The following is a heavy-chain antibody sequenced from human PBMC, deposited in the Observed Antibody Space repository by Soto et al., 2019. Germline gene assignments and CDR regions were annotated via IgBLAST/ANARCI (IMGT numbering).Heavy chain of an antibody. J-gene: IGHJ6*02. Sequence: QERLVQSGAEVRKPGSSVKVSCKVTGGTSTRYAINWVRQAPGQGLEWMGGIVPMFGTSKYAQKFQGRVTITADTSTNIAYMELSGLTSADTAVYFCATGGHNDGYNFYHGMDVWGQGTTVTVS. V-gene: IGHV1-69*06. D-gene: IGHD3-16*01. CDR3: ATGGHNDGYNFYHGMDV. CDR1: GGTSTRYA. CDR2: IVPMFGTS.